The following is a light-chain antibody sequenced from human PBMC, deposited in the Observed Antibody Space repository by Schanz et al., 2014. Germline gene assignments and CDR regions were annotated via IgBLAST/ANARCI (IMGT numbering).Light chain of an antibody. CDR2: DNS. Sequence: QSVLTQPPSVSGDPGQRVNISCTGSSSNIGAGYDVHWYQQLPGTAPKILIYDNSNRPSGVPDRFSGTKYGTSASLAISGXXSEDEADYYCAAWDDSLSGWVFGGGTKLTVL. CDR3: AAWDDSLSGWV. CDR1: SSNIGAGYD. V-gene: IGLV1-40*01. J-gene: IGLJ3*02.